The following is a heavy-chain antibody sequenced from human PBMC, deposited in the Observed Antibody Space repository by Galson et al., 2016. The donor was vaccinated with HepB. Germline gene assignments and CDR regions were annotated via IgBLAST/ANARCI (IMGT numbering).Heavy chain of an antibody. V-gene: IGHV3-30-3*01. J-gene: IGHJ4*02. CDR1: GFTFSTHA. D-gene: IGHD1-7*01. Sequence: SLRLSCAASGFTFSTHAMHWVRQAPGKGLEWVAAIIIDGSSKYYADSVMGRFTISRDNSKNTLYLQMNSLRTEDTAVYHCARDPDKWNFRTIDHWGQGTRVTVSS. CDR2: IIIDGSSK. CDR3: ARDPDKWNFRTIDH.